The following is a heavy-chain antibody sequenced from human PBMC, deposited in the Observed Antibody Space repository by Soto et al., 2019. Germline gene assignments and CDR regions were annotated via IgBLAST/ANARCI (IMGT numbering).Heavy chain of an antibody. D-gene: IGHD2-2*02. Sequence: QVQLVQSGAEVKKPGASVKVSCKASGYTFTSYAMHWVRQAPGQRLEWMGWINSGNGNTKYSQKFQGRVTITRDTSASPAYMELSSRISEDTAVYYCARDMGYCSSSSCYNPLFDYWGQGTLVTVSS. V-gene: IGHV1-3*01. CDR2: INSGNGNT. J-gene: IGHJ4*02. CDR1: GYTFTSYA. CDR3: ARDMGYCSSSSCYNPLFDY.